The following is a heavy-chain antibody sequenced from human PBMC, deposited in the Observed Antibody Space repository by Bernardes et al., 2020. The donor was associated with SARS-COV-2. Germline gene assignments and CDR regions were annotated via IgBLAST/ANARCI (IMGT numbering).Heavy chain of an antibody. CDR3: ARGVVTALDWFDP. CDR2: ISSSSSYI. D-gene: IGHD2-21*02. J-gene: IGHJ5*02. CDR1: GFTFSSYS. Sequence: GGSLRLSRAASGFTFSSYSMNWVRQAPGKGLEWVSSISSSSSYIYYADSVKGRFTISRDNAKNSLYLQMNSLRAEDTAVYYCARGVVTALDWFDPWGQGTLVTVSS. V-gene: IGHV3-21*01.